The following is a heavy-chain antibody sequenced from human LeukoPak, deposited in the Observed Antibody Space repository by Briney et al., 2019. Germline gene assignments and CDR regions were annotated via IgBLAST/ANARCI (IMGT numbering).Heavy chain of an antibody. Sequence: PGGSLRLSCAASGFTFSSYAMSWARQAPGKGLEWVSGISGSGGTTHYADSVKGRFTISRDNAKNTLYLQMNSLRAEDTAVYYCAKGTTVSMSGVFDYWGQGTLVTVSS. V-gene: IGHV3-23*01. CDR2: ISGSGGTT. D-gene: IGHD4-17*01. J-gene: IGHJ4*02. CDR1: GFTFSSYA. CDR3: AKGTTVSMSGVFDY.